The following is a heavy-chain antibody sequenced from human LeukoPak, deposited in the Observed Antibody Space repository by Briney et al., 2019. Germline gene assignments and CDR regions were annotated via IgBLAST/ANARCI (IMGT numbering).Heavy chain of an antibody. J-gene: IGHJ4*02. D-gene: IGHD6-19*01. V-gene: IGHV1-46*01. CDR3: ARARGSSSGWYGPIV. CDR2: INPSGGST. CDR1: GYTFTSYY. Sequence: ASVKVSCKASGYTFTSYYMHWVRQAPGQGLEWMGIINPSGGSTSYAQKFQGRVTMTRDMSTSTVYMELSSLRSEDTAVYYCARARGSSSGWYGPIVWGQGTLVTVSS.